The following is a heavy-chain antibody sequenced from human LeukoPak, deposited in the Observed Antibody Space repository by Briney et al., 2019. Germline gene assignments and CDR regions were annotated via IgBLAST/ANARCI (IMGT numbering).Heavy chain of an antibody. V-gene: IGHV4-4*07. Sequence: SETLSLTCTVSGDSINTYYWSWIRQPAGQRLEWIGHIHTSGSTHYNPSLKSRLTMSVDTSKNQFSLNLTSVTAADTAVYYCARDRSPGVVRGAYFDSWGQGTLVTVSS. J-gene: IGHJ4*02. CDR1: GDSINTYY. D-gene: IGHD3-10*01. CDR3: ARDRSPGVVRGAYFDS. CDR2: IHTSGST.